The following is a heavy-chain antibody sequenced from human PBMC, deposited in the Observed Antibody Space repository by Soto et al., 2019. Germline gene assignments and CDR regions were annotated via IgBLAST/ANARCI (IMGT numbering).Heavy chain of an antibody. CDR3: ARRESYYYYYMDV. CDR2: IYYSGST. Sequence: SETLSLTCTVSGGSISSYYWSWIRQPPGKGLEWIGYIYYSGSTNYNPSLKSRVTISVDTSKNQFSLKLSSVTAADTAVYYCARRESYYYYYMDVWGKGTTVTISS. V-gene: IGHV4-59*01. D-gene: IGHD3-10*01. CDR1: GGSISSYY. J-gene: IGHJ6*03.